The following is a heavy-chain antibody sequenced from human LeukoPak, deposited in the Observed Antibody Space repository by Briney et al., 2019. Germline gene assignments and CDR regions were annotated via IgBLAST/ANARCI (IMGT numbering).Heavy chain of an antibody. CDR1: GGSFSGYY. D-gene: IGHD6-13*01. Sequence: PSETLSLTCAVYGGSFSGYYWSWIRQPPGKGLEWIGEINHSGSTNYNPSLKSRVTISVDTSKNQFSLKLSSVTAADTAVYYCARFPRHLYSSSFRHFDYWGQGTLVTVSS. V-gene: IGHV4-34*01. CDR3: ARFPRHLYSSSFRHFDY. CDR2: INHSGST. J-gene: IGHJ4*02.